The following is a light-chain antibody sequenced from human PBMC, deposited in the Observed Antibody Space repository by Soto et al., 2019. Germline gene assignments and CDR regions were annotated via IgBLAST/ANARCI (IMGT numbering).Light chain of an antibody. Sequence: EIVMTQSPATLSLSPGERAALSCRASQSVTTNLAWYRQKPGQAPRLLIYGASTRATGIPARFSGSGSGTEFTLTISSLQSEDFAIYYCQQYNKWPQTFGQGTKVEIK. V-gene: IGKV3-15*01. CDR1: QSVTTN. J-gene: IGKJ1*01. CDR3: QQYNKWPQT. CDR2: GAS.